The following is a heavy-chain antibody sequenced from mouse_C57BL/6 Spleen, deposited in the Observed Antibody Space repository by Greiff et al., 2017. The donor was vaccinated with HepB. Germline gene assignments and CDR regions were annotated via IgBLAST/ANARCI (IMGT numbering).Heavy chain of an antibody. Sequence: EVKLEESGGGLVKPGGSLKLSCAASGFTFSDYGMHWVRQAPEKGLEWVAYISSGSSTIYYADTVKGRFTISRDNAKNTLFLQMTSLRSEDTAMYYCARPTGTGPWFAYWGQGTLVTVSA. CDR3: ARPTGTGPWFAY. D-gene: IGHD4-1*02. V-gene: IGHV5-17*01. CDR1: GFTFSDYG. J-gene: IGHJ3*01. CDR2: ISSGSSTI.